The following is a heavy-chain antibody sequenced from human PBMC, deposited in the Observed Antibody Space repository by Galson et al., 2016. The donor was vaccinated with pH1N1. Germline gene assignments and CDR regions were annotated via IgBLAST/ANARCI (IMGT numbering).Heavy chain of an antibody. V-gene: IGHV5-51*01. CDR1: RYSFANYW. J-gene: IGHJ4*02. CDR2: IYPGDSET. CDR3: ARLVTFCRGGHCHTVYFDH. D-gene: IGHD2-15*01. Sequence: PGQSLKISCQGSRYSFANYWIGWVRQKPGKGLEWMGIIYPGDSETRYTPPFQGQVIISADKSNNIAYLQWSSPKASDTAVYYCARLVTFCRGGHCHTVYFDHWGQGTLLTVSP.